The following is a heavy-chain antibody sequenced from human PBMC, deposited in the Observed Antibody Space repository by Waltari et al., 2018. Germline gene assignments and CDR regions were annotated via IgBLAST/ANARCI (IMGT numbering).Heavy chain of an antibody. CDR1: GFTFSSYW. V-gene: IGHV3-7*01. CDR2: IKQDGSGK. CDR3: AREAVTTDYYYMDV. D-gene: IGHD4-4*01. J-gene: IGHJ6*03. Sequence: EVQLVESGGGLVQPGGSLRLSCAASGFTFSSYWMSWVRQAPGKGLEWVANIKQDGSGKYYVDSVKGRFTISRDNAKNSLYLQMNSLRAEDTAVYYCAREAVTTDYYYMDVWGKGTTVTISS.